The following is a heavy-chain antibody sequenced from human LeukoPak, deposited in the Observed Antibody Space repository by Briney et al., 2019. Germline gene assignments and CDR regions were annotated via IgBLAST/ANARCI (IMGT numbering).Heavy chain of an antibody. J-gene: IGHJ6*02. V-gene: IGHV1-8*01. D-gene: IGHD2-2*02. CDR3: ARLVKVVVVPAAIIWSYYYGMDV. CDR2: MNPNSGNT. Sequence: ASVKVSCKASGYTFTSYDINWVRQATGQGLEWMGWMNPNSGNTGYAQKFQGRVTMTRNTSISTAYMELSSLRSEDTAVYYCARLVKVVVVPAAIIWSYYYGMDVWGQGTTVTVSS. CDR1: GYTFTSYD.